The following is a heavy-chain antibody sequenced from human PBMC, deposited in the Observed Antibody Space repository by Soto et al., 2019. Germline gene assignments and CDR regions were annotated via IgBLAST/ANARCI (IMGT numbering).Heavy chain of an antibody. D-gene: IGHD6-13*01. CDR2: IISSGGST. Sequence: EVQLLESGGGLVQPGGSLRLSCAASGFTFSTYAMNWVRQAPGQGLEWVSLIISSGGSTYYADSVKGRFTISRDNSKNTPYLQMNSLRADDTAVYDCAKAEGSSYGTEYSQHWGQGTLVTVSS. J-gene: IGHJ1*01. V-gene: IGHV3-23*01. CDR3: AKAEGSSYGTEYSQH. CDR1: GFTFSTYA.